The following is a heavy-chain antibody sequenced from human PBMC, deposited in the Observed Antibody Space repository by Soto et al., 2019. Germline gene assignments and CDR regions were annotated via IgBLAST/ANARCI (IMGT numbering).Heavy chain of an antibody. CDR1: GFTFSSYG. J-gene: IGHJ4*02. CDR3: AKEGIQLWSAFDY. V-gene: IGHV3-30*18. D-gene: IGHD5-18*01. CDR2: ISDDGSNE. Sequence: QVQLVESGGGVVQPGRSLRLSCAASGFTFSSYGVHWVRQAPGKGLEWVAVISDDGSNEYYADSVKGRFTISRDNSKNTLYLQMNSLRADDTAVYYCAKEGIQLWSAFDYWGQGTLVTVSS.